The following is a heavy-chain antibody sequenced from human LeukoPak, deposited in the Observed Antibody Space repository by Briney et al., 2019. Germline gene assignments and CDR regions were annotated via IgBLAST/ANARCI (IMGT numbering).Heavy chain of an antibody. CDR2: INPSGGST. CDR1: GYTSTSYY. CDR3: ARDGSGNWFDP. V-gene: IGHV1-46*01. J-gene: IGHJ5*02. D-gene: IGHD3-10*01. Sequence: GVSVKVSCKASGYTSTSYYMHWVRQAPGQGLEWMGIINPSGGSTSYAQKFQGRVTMTRDMSTSTVYMELSSLRSEDTAVYYCARDGSGNWFDPWGQGTLVTVSS.